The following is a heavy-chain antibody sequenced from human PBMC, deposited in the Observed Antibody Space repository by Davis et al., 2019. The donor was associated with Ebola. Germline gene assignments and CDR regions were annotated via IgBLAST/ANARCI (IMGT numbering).Heavy chain of an antibody. Sequence: GESLKISCAASGFTFSSYSINWVRQAPGKGLEWVSYISSSSSSIHYADSVKGRFTISRDNAKNSLYMQMNSLRDEDTAVYYCARGGFDYWGQGTLVTASS. CDR1: GFTFSSYS. V-gene: IGHV3-48*02. CDR2: ISSSSSSI. CDR3: ARGGFDY. J-gene: IGHJ4*02.